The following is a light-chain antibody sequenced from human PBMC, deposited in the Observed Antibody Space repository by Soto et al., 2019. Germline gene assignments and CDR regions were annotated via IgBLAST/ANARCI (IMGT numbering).Light chain of an antibody. Sequence: DIVMTQSPDSLAVSLGERATINCKSSQSVLYSSNNKNYLAWYQQKPGQPPKLLIYWASTRESGVPDRFSGSGSGTDFTLTISSLQAEDVAVYYCQQYYTTPWTFGQGNKVEI. CDR3: QQYYTTPWT. CDR2: WAS. V-gene: IGKV4-1*01. CDR1: QSVLYSSNNKNY. J-gene: IGKJ1*01.